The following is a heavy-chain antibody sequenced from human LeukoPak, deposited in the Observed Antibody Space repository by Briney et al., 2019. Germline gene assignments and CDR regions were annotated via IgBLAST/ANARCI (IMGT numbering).Heavy chain of an antibody. V-gene: IGHV3-48*04. CDR3: ARDSSWFRKAVDDY. J-gene: IGHJ4*02. CDR2: ISSSSSTI. CDR1: GFTFSNAW. D-gene: IGHD6-13*01. Sequence: GGSLRLSCAASGFTFSNAWMSWVRQAPGKGLEWVSYISSSSSTIYYADSVKGRFTISRDNAKNSLYLQMNSLRAEDTAVYYCARDSSWFRKAVDDYWGQGTLVTVSS.